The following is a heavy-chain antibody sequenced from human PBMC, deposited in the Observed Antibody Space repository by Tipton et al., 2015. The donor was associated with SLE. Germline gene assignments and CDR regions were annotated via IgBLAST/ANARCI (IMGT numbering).Heavy chain of an antibody. CDR2: IYTDGTRR. J-gene: IGHJ4*02. V-gene: IGHV3-23*03. CDR1: GFNFNSYA. D-gene: IGHD5-24*01. Sequence: SLRLSCAAFGFNFNSYAMTWVRQAPGKGLEWVSVIYTDGTRRYYADSVKGRFTISRENSKSMLYLQMNSLRVEDTAVYYCAKWAYRDGYSYPSDYYFDYWGQGTLVTVSS. CDR3: AKWAYRDGYSYPSDYYFDY.